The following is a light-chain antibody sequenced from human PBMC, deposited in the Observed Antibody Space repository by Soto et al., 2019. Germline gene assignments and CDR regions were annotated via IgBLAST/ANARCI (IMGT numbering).Light chain of an antibody. CDR2: EVT. Sequence: VLTQPGSVSVSPWQSITIPCTGTSSDIGSYDLVSWYQQHPGTAPKLIIYEVTKRPSGVSTRFSGSKSGNTASLTISGLQAVDEADYYCCSFADFTYVFGTGTKVTVL. CDR3: CSFADFTYV. J-gene: IGLJ1*01. CDR1: SSDIGSYDL. V-gene: IGLV2-23*02.